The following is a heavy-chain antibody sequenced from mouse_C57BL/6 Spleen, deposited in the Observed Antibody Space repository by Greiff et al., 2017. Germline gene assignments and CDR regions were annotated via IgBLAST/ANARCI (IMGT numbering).Heavy chain of an antibody. J-gene: IGHJ2*01. D-gene: IGHD4-1*01. Sequence: EVQLQQSGPGLVKPSQSLSLTCSATGYSITSCYFWNWIRQFPGNKREWMVNIGYNGSNNYNPSLKNRISITPDTSKNQFFLKLNSVATEDTATECCARGRTGTFDCWGQGTTLTVST. CDR1: GYSITSCYF. V-gene: IGHV3-6*01. CDR2: IGYNGSN. CDR3: ARGRTGTFDC.